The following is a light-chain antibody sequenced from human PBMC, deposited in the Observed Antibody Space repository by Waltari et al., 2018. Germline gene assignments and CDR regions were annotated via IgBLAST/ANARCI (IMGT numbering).Light chain of an antibody. CDR2: EVT. CDR3: CSYAGTSTMV. Sequence: QSALTQPASVSGSPGMSIPISCNVTRRAVGSYPLVSSYQQHPGQAHQLIIFEVTKRPSGVSDRVSGSKSDNTASLTISGLQAEDEADYFCCSYAGTSTMVFGGGTKLTVL. CDR1: RRAVGSYPL. J-gene: IGLJ3*02. V-gene: IGLV2-23*02.